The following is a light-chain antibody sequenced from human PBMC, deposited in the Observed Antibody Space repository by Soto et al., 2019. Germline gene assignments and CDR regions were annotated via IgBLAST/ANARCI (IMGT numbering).Light chain of an antibody. J-gene: IGKJ5*01. CDR1: QSVSSTF. CDR2: DAS. Sequence: EIVLTQSPATLSLSPGEGATLSCRASQSVSSTFLAWYQHKPGRPPRLLIYDASRRASGVPARFSGSGSGTDFTLTISSLEPEDFALYYCQQRNTWPPITFGQGTRLEIK. CDR3: QQRNTWPPIT. V-gene: IGKV3D-20*02.